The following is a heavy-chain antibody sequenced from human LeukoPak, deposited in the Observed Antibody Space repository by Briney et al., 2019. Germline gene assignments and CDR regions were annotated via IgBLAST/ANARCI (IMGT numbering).Heavy chain of an antibody. CDR1: GYSFTTYW. Sequence: GESLKISCKGSGYSFTTYWIGWVRQMPGKGLEWMGIIYPGDSDTRYSPSFQGQVTISADKSISTAYLQWSSLKASDTAMYYCARLSLSYSGYDLTFDYWGQGTLVTVSS. D-gene: IGHD5-12*01. CDR3: ARLSLSYSGYDLTFDY. CDR2: IYPGDSDT. V-gene: IGHV5-51*01. J-gene: IGHJ4*02.